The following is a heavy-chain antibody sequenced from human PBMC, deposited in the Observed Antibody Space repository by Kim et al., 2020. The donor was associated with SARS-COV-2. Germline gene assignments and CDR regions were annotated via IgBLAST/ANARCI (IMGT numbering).Heavy chain of an antibody. CDR1: GYSISSGYY. J-gene: IGHJ4*02. CDR2: IYHSGST. Sequence: SETLSLTCTVSGYSISSGYYWGWIRQPPGKGLEWIGSIYHSGSTYYNPSLKSRVTISVDTSKNQFSLKLSSVTAADTAVYYRARVPAPYDILAGYSNRYYFGYWGQGTLVTVSS. CDR3: ARVPAPYDILAGYSNRYYFGY. D-gene: IGHD3-9*01. V-gene: IGHV4-38-2*02.